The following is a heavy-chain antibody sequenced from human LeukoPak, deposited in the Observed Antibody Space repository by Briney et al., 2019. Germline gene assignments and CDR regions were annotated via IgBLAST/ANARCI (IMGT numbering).Heavy chain of an antibody. V-gene: IGHV1-8*01. D-gene: IGHD3-10*01. CDR2: MNPNSGNT. CDR3: ARGAYYYGSGNYYGMGV. CDR1: GYTFTSYD. J-gene: IGHJ6*02. Sequence: GASVKVSCKASGYTFTSYDINWVRQATGQGLEWMGWMNPNSGNTGYAQKFQGRVTMTRNTSISTAYMELSSLRSEDTAVYYCARGAYYYGSGNYYGMGVWGQGTTVTVSS.